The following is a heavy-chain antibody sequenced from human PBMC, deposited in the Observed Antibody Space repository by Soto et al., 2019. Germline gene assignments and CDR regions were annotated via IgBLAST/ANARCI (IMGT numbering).Heavy chain of an antibody. V-gene: IGHV4-4*02. CDR3: ARVFITMVRDNWFDP. Sequence: SETLSLTCAVSGGSISSSNWWSWVRQPPGKGLEWIGEIYHSGSTNYNPSLKSRVTISVDKSKNQFSLKLSSVTAADTAVYYCARVFITMVRDNWFDPWGQGTLVT. J-gene: IGHJ5*02. CDR1: GGSISSSNW. D-gene: IGHD3-10*01. CDR2: IYHSGST.